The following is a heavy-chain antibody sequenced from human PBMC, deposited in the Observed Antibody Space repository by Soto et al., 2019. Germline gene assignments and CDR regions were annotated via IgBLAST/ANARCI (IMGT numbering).Heavy chain of an antibody. CDR2: ISAYNGNT. D-gene: IGHD3-3*01. Sequence: ASVKVSCKASGYTFTSYGISWVRQAPGQGLEWMGWISAYNGNTNYAQKLQGRVTMTPDTSTRKAYMGLRSLRFDDTAVYYCARDATFLEWLFTSPPYFDYWGQGTLVTVSS. CDR1: GYTFTSYG. CDR3: ARDATFLEWLFTSPPYFDY. J-gene: IGHJ4*02. V-gene: IGHV1-18*01.